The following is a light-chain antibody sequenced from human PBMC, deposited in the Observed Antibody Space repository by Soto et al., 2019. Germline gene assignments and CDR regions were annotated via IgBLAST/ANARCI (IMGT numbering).Light chain of an antibody. V-gene: IGKV3-15*01. CDR1: QSVSSN. CDR2: GPS. CDR3: HQYNNWHPLT. Sequence: IVMTQSPATLSVSPGERATLSCRASQSVSSNLAWYQQKPGQAPRPLIYGPSTRATGIPARFSGGGSGREFTLPISSLQSEDFAVYYCHQYNNWHPLTFGGGTKVEIK. J-gene: IGKJ4*01.